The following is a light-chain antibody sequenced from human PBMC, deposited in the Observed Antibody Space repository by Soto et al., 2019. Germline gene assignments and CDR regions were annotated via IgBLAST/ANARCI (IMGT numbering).Light chain of an antibody. Sequence: EILLTQSPGTLSLSPGERATLSCRASQSVSSTYLAWYQQKPGRAPRLLIYGASSRATGIPSRFSGSGSGTDFTLTITRLEPEDFAVYYCQHYVSPPITFGQGTRLEIK. CDR1: QSVSSTY. V-gene: IGKV3-20*01. J-gene: IGKJ5*01. CDR3: QHYVSPPIT. CDR2: GAS.